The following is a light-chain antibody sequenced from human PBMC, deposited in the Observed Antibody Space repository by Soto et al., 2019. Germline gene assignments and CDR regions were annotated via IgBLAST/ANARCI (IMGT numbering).Light chain of an antibody. Sequence: EIALTQSPGTLSLSPGERATLSCRASQIISSTHLAWYQQKPGQAPRLLIYGASSRATGIPDRFSGSGSGTDFTLTISRLEPEDFAVYYCQQYGSSRTWTFGQGTKVDIK. CDR2: GAS. CDR3: QQYGSSRTWT. CDR1: QIISSTH. J-gene: IGKJ1*01. V-gene: IGKV3-20*01.